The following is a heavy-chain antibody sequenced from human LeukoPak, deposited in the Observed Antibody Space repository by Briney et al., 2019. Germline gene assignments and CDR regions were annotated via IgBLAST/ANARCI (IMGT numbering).Heavy chain of an antibody. V-gene: IGHV3-21*01. CDR2: IDSSSSYI. CDR1: GFTFNGIT. CDR3: AAMTSVTTGDY. D-gene: IGHD4-11*01. J-gene: IGHJ4*02. Sequence: GGPLSFSGAASGFTFNGITLNWFRKAPGKGLEGFSSIDSSSSYIYYADSVKGRFTISRDNSKNTLYLQMNSLRAEDTAVYYCAAMTSVTTGDYWGQGTLVTVSS.